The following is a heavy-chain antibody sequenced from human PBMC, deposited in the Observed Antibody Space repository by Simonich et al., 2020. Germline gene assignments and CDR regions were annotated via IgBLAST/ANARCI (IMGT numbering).Heavy chain of an antibody. V-gene: IGHV3-33*01. CDR3: ARGGSYSCSWYNWFDP. Sequence: VQLVESGGGVVQPGRFLRLSCAASGFTFSSHGLHWVRQAPGKGLEWVAVIWYDGSNKYYADSGKGRFTISRDNSKNTMYLQMNGLRAEDTAVYYCARGGSYSCSWYNWFDPWGQGTVVTVSS. CDR2: IWYDGSNK. CDR1: GFTFSSHG. J-gene: IGHJ5*02. D-gene: IGHD6-13*01.